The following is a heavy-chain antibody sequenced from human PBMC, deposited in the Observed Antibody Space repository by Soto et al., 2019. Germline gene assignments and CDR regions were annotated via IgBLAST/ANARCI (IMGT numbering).Heavy chain of an antibody. D-gene: IGHD3-10*01. Sequence: EVQLVESGGGLVQPGGSLRLSCAASGFTFRDYWMTWVRQAPGKGLECVANIKTDGSEKYYVDPVKGRFTISRDNAKNSLYLQMNSLRAEDMAVYYCASSMGRGGNDYWGQGTLVTVSS. CDR1: GFTFRDYW. CDR2: IKTDGSEK. V-gene: IGHV3-7*05. CDR3: ASSMGRGGNDY. J-gene: IGHJ4*02.